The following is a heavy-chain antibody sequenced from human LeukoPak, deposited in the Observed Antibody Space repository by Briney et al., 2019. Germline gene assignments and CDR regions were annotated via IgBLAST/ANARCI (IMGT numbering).Heavy chain of an antibody. Sequence: GGSLRLSCVASGFTVSSNYMSWVRQAPGKGLEWVSVIYSSGSTYYADSVKGRFTFSRDTSKNTLYLQMNSLRVEDTAVYYCAREAGRGPVEMATIPNPDAFDIWGQGTMVTVSS. CDR3: AREAGRGPVEMATIPNPDAFDI. V-gene: IGHV3-53*01. CDR1: GFTVSSNY. D-gene: IGHD5-24*01. CDR2: IYSSGST. J-gene: IGHJ3*02.